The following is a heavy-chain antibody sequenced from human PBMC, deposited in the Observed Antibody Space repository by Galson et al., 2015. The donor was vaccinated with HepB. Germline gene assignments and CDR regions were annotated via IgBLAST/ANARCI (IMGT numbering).Heavy chain of an antibody. V-gene: IGHV1-69*13. Sequence: SVKVSCKASGGTFSSYAISWVRQAPGQGLEWMGGIIPIFGTANYAQKFQGRVTITADESTSTAYMELNSLRSEDTAVYYCARASITMIVVDDAFDIWGQGTMVTVSS. CDR1: GGTFSSYA. D-gene: IGHD3-22*01. CDR2: IIPIFGTA. CDR3: ARASITMIVVDDAFDI. J-gene: IGHJ3*02.